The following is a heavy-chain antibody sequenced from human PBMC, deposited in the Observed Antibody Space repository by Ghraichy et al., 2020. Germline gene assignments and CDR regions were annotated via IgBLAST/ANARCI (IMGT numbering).Heavy chain of an antibody. CDR3: ARRGITAGGSGWFAP. D-gene: IGHD6-13*01. CDR2: IHYSGST. J-gene: IGHJ5*02. V-gene: IGHV4-59*08. CDR1: GGSISSYY. Sequence: GSLSLTCTVSGGSISSYYWGWIRQTPGKRLEWIGYIHYSGSTNYNPSLKSRVTISLDTPKNQFSLKLNSVTAGDTAVYYCARRGITAGGSGWFAPWGQGTLVTVSS.